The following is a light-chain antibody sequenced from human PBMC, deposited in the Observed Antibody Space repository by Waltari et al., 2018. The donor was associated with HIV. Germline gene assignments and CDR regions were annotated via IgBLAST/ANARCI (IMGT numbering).Light chain of an antibody. CDR2: DVI. J-gene: IGLJ1*01. V-gene: IGLV2-11*01. CDR3: CSYAGFNTFV. Sequence: SALTQPRSAAGSPGQSVAISGSVFSGDFGGPQLLPWYQQQPGKSPKLIIYDVIKRPSGVPDRFSASLSGNMATLTISGLQTEDEADYYCCSYAGFNTFVFGSGTKVTVL. CDR1: SGDFGGPQL.